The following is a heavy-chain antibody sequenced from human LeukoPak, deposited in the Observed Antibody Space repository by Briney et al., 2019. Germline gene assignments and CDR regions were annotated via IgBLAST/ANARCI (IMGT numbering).Heavy chain of an antibody. Sequence: PSETLSLTCTVSGGSISSYYWSWIRQPPGKGLEWIGYIYYSGSTNYNPSLKSRVTISVDTSKNQFSLELSSVTAADTAVYYCARCYYDSSYYFDYWGQGTLVTVSS. J-gene: IGHJ4*02. D-gene: IGHD3-22*01. V-gene: IGHV4-59*01. CDR3: ARCYYDSSYYFDY. CDR1: GGSISSYY. CDR2: IYYSGST.